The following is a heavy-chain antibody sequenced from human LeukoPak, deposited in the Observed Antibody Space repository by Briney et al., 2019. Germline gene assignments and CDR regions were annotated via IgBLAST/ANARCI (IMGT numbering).Heavy chain of an antibody. CDR2: INPNSGGT. Sequence: GASVRVSCKASGYTFTGYYMHWVRQAPGQGLEWMGWINPNSGGTNYAQKLQGRVTMTTDTSTSTAYMELRSLRSDDTAVYYCARGVYGYAETDDYWGQGTLVTVSS. D-gene: IGHD5-12*01. CDR3: ARGVYGYAETDDY. J-gene: IGHJ4*02. V-gene: IGHV1-2*02. CDR1: GYTFTGYY.